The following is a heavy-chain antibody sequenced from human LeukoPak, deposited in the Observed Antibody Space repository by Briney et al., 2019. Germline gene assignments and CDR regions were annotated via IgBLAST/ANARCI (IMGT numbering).Heavy chain of an antibody. CDR3: ARWGCSGGGCYYYFYYGMDV. CDR2: MSYSGST. Sequence: SETPSLTCTVSGDSISSSTYHWGWIRQPPGKGLEWIATMSYSGSTYYNPSLKSRVTMSVDTSKNQFSLKVNSVTAADTAVYYCARWGCSGGGCYYYFYYGMDVWGQGTTVTVSS. CDR1: GDSISSSTYH. D-gene: IGHD2-15*01. V-gene: IGHV4-39*01. J-gene: IGHJ6*02.